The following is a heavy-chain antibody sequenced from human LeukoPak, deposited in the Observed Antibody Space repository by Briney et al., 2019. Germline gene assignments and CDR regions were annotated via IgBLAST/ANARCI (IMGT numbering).Heavy chain of an antibody. CDR2: INTSNGIT. V-gene: IGHV1-3*04. Sequence: ASVKVSCKASGYTFTNYAMHWVRQAPGQRLEWMGWINTSNGITKYSQKFQGRVTITRDTSASTAHMELSSLRSEDTAVYYCAREGSSGSYFDYWGQGTLVTVSS. CDR1: GYTFTNYA. J-gene: IGHJ4*02. D-gene: IGHD1-26*01. CDR3: AREGSSGSYFDY.